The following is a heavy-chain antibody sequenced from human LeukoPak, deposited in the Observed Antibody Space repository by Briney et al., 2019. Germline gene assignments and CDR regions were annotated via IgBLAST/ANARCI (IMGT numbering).Heavy chain of an antibody. J-gene: IGHJ4*02. Sequence: SETLSLTCTVSGDSISNYYWSWIRQPPGKGLEWIGYIHYSGNSDYNPSLKSRVTILIDTSKNQFSLILSSVTAAGTAVYYCARHFRGVVSAQFDYWGQGTRVTVSS. CDR3: ARHFRGVVSAQFDY. D-gene: IGHD3-10*01. V-gene: IGHV4-59*08. CDR2: IHYSGNS. CDR1: GDSISNYY.